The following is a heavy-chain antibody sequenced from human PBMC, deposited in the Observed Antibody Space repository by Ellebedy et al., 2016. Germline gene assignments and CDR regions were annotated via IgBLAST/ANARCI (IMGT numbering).Heavy chain of an antibody. V-gene: IGHV4-59*01. CDR2: LSYSGST. Sequence: SETLSLTCSVSGGSMNSSYWIWIRQPPGKGLEWIAYLSYSGSTNINPSLKSRVTTSVDTFKNQFSLKLHSVTAADTAVYYCTRDPAAVISPYWYFDLWGPGTLVTVSS. CDR1: GGSMNSSY. D-gene: IGHD6-25*01. J-gene: IGHJ2*01. CDR3: TRDPAAVISPYWYFDL.